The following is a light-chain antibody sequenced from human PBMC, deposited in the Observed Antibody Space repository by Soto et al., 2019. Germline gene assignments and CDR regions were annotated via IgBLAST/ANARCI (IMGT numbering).Light chain of an antibody. Sequence: QSVLTQPASVSGSPGQSITVSCTGTSSDVGGYKYVSWYQQHPGKAPKLMIYEVSNRPSGVSTRFSGSKSGNTASLTISGLQSEDEADYYCSSYTTNNTPYLVFGGGTKVTVL. J-gene: IGLJ2*01. CDR1: SSDVGGYKY. CDR3: SSYTTNNTPYLV. CDR2: EVS. V-gene: IGLV2-14*01.